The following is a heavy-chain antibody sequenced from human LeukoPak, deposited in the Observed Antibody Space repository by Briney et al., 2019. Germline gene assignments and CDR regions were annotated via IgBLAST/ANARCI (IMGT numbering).Heavy chain of an antibody. CDR2: IYPGDSDT. CDR3: ARAYYYDSSGYLYYFDY. J-gene: IGHJ4*02. V-gene: IGHV5-51*01. CDR1: GYSFTNHW. Sequence: GESLKISCKGSGYSFTNHWIGWVRQMPGKGLEWMGLIYPGDSDTRYSPSFQGQVTISADKSISTAYLQWSSLKASDTAMYYCARAYYYDSSGYLYYFDYWGQGTLVTVSS. D-gene: IGHD3-22*01.